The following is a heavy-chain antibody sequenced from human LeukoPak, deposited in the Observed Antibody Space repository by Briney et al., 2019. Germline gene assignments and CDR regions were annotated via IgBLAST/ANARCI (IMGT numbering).Heavy chain of an antibody. CDR3: ARGSYSSGWYGDY. J-gene: IGHJ4*02. CDR1: GGSFSGYY. V-gene: IGHV4-34*01. CDR2: INHSGST. Sequence: PSETLSLTCAVYGGSFSGYYWSWIRQPPGKGLEWIGEINHSGSTNYNPSLKSRVTISVDTSKNQFSLKLSSVTAAGTAVYYCARGSYSSGWYGDYWGQGTLVTVSS. D-gene: IGHD6-19*01.